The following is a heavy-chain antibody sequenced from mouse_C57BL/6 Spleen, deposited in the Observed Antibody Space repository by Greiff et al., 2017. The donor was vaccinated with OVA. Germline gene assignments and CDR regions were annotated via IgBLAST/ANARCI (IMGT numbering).Heavy chain of an antibody. CDR1: GYTFTSYW. CDR2: IYPGSGST. CDR3: ARYYYGSPYCDY. Sequence: VQLQQPGAELVKPGASVKMSCKASGYTFTSYWITWVKQRPGQGLEWIGDIYPGSGSTNYNEKFKSKATLTVDTSSSTAYMQLSSLTSEDSAVYYCARYYYGSPYCDYWGQGTTLTVSS. D-gene: IGHD1-1*01. V-gene: IGHV1-55*01. J-gene: IGHJ2*01.